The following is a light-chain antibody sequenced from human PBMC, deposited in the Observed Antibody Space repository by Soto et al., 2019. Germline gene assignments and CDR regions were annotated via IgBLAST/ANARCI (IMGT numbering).Light chain of an antibody. CDR2: DAS. V-gene: IGKV3-11*01. J-gene: IGKJ4*01. Sequence: EIVLTQSPATLSLSPGERATLSCRASQSLNSYLAWFQQKPGQAPRLLIYDASNRATGIPARFRGSGSGTAFTLSISSLEPEDFAVYYCQHRRDWPLTFGGGTKVEIK. CDR3: QHRRDWPLT. CDR1: QSLNSY.